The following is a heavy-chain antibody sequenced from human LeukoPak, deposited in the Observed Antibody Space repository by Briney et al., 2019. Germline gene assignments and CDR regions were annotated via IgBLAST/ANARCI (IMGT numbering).Heavy chain of an antibody. Sequence: GGSLRLSCAASGFTVSNNYMSWVRQAPGKGLEWVGFVRRGASGGATYYAASVKDRFIISRDDSKSIAYLQMNSLETEDTAVYYCSSSYYHDSSGYGPLDYWGQGTLVTVSS. CDR3: SSSYYHDSSGYGPLDY. J-gene: IGHJ4*02. V-gene: IGHV3-49*04. CDR2: VRRGASGGAT. CDR1: GFTVSNNY. D-gene: IGHD3-22*01.